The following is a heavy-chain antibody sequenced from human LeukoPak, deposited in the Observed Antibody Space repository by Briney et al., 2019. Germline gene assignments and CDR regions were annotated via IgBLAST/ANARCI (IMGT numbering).Heavy chain of an antibody. V-gene: IGHV4-59*07. D-gene: IGHD1-1*01. J-gene: IGHJ4*02. CDR2: IYYSGRT. CDR3: SMEGRRLDN. CDR1: GVSISCCF. Sequence: WDTLSLTCTVSGVSISCCFLSWIRQPPRKGREWVGYIYYSGRTNYNPSLQSRVTISVGTSKYQCSPKRRPGTAAGTAVYYWSMEGRRLDNGAQETRATSSS.